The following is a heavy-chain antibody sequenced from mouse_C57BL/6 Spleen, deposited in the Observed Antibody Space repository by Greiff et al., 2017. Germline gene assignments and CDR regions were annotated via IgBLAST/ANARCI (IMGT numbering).Heavy chain of an antibody. CDR1: GYTFTDYY. CDR3: ARDYDYDRVYFDD. CDR2: INPYNGGT. V-gene: IGHV1-19*01. Sequence: VQLQQSGPVLVKPGASVKMSCKASGYTFTDYYMNWVKQSHGKSLEWIGVINPYNGGTSYNQKFKGKATLTVDKSSSTAYMELNSLTSEDSAVYYGARDYDYDRVYFDDWGQGTTLTVAS. J-gene: IGHJ2*01. D-gene: IGHD2-4*01.